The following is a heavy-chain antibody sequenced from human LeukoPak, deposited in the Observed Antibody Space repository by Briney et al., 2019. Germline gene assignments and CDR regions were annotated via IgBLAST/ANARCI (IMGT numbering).Heavy chain of an antibody. CDR2: LSGSGDNT. Sequence: GGSLRLSCAASGFTFSSYAMSWVRQTPEKGLEWVSTLSGSGDNTYYADSVKGRFTISRDNSKNTLFLQMNSLRAEDTAVYYCAARRLTVTTEIDYWGQGTLVTVSS. V-gene: IGHV3-23*01. J-gene: IGHJ4*02. CDR3: AARRLTVTTEIDY. D-gene: IGHD4-17*01. CDR1: GFTFSSYA.